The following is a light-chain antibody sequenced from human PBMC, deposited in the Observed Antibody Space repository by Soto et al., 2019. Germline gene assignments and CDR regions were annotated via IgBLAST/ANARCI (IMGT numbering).Light chain of an antibody. J-gene: IGKJ1*01. CDR1: QSISTY. CDR2: AAS. Sequence: DIQMTQSPSSLSASFGDRVTITCGASQSISTYLNWYQQTPGKAPKLLIYAASSLQSGVPSRFSGSGSGTDFTLTISSLHPEDSATYYCQQSYSTPPTFGQGTKVDI. CDR3: QQSYSTPPT. V-gene: IGKV1-39*01.